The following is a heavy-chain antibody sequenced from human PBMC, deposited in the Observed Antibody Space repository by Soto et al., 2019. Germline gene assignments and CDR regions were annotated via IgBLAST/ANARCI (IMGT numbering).Heavy chain of an antibody. V-gene: IGHV1-18*01. CDR1: GYTFTSYG. D-gene: IGHD2-15*01. J-gene: IGHJ4*02. Sequence: ASVKVSCKASGYTFTSYGISWVRQAPGQGLEWMGWISAYNGNTNYAEKLQGRVTMTTDTSTSTAYMELMSLRSDDTAVSYWAKWGRIVVLPDLAYWXKGPLVPVSS. CDR3: AKWGRIVVLPDLAY. CDR2: ISAYNGNT.